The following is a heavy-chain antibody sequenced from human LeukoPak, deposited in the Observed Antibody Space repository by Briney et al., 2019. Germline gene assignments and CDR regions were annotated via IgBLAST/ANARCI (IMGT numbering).Heavy chain of an antibody. Sequence: VASVKVSCKASGGTFSTYTFSWVRRAPGQGLEWMGGIIPIFGTINYAQKFQGRVTITADESASTAYMEPSNLRSGDTAMYYCAFPDGDYYDRRGAFRIWGQGTLVTVSS. CDR2: IIPIFGTI. V-gene: IGHV1-69*13. J-gene: IGHJ3*02. D-gene: IGHD3-22*01. CDR1: GGTFSTYT. CDR3: AFPDGDYYDRRGAFRI.